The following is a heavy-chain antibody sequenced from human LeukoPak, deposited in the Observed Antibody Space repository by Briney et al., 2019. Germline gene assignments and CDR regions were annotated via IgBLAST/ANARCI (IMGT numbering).Heavy chain of an antibody. CDR3: ARVTAAGTYDY. J-gene: IGHJ4*02. D-gene: IGHD6-13*01. CDR2: IIPIFGTA. Sequence: SVKVSCKASGGTFSSYAISWVRQDPGQGLEWMGGIIPIFGTANYAQKFQGRVTITADKSTSTAYMELSSLRSEDTAVYYCARVTAAGTYDYWGQGTLVTVSS. V-gene: IGHV1-69*06. CDR1: GGTFSSYA.